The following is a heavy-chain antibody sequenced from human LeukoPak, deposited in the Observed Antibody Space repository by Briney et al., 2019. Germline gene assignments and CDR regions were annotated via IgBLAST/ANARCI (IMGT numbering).Heavy chain of an antibody. D-gene: IGHD2-21*02. J-gene: IGHJ4*02. Sequence: GGSLKLSCAASGFTFSGSVMHWVCQASGKGLEWVGRIRSKANSYATAYAASVKGRFTISRDDSKNTAYLQMNSLRTEDTAVYYCTRLWGDCGGDCYSHDYWGQGTLVTVSS. CDR1: GFTFSGSV. V-gene: IGHV3-73*01. CDR2: IRSKANSYAT. CDR3: TRLWGDCGGDCYSHDY.